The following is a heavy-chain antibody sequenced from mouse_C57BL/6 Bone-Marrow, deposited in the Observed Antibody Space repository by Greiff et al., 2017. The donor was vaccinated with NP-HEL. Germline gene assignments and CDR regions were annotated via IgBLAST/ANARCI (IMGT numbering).Heavy chain of an antibody. Sequence: QVQLKQSGPELVKPGASVKISCKASGYAFSSSWMNWVKQRPGKGLEWIGRIYPGDGDTNYNGKFKGKATLTADKSSSTAYMQLSSLTSEDSAVYFCARAFYYGSSYPFAYWGQGTLVTVSA. CDR2: IYPGDGDT. D-gene: IGHD1-1*01. CDR1: GYAFSSSW. CDR3: ARAFYYGSSYPFAY. J-gene: IGHJ3*01. V-gene: IGHV1-82*01.